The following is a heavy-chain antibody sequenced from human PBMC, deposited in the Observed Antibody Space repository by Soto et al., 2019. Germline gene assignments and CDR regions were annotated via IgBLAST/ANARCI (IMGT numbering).Heavy chain of an antibody. D-gene: IGHD3-10*01. J-gene: IGHJ6*02. Sequence: SETLSLTCTVSGGSISRYYWSWIRQPPGKGLEWIGYIYYSGSTNYNPSLKSRVTISVDTSKNQFSLKLSSVTAADTAVYYCARAPRYYYGSGSKNYYYYGMDVWGQGTTVTVSS. V-gene: IGHV4-59*01. CDR3: ARAPRYYYGSGSKNYYYYGMDV. CDR2: IYYSGST. CDR1: GGSISRYY.